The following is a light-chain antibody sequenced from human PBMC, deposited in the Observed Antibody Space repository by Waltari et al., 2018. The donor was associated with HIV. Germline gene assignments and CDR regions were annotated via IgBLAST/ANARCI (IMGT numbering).Light chain of an antibody. Sequence: QSALTQPASVSGSPGQSTTISCTGPSRDVGGYNYVSWSHQHPGKAPKLMIYDVSNRPSGVSNRFSGSKSGNTASLTISGLQAEDEADYYCSSYTSNITRVFGGGTKLTVL. CDR2: DVS. CDR3: SSYTSNITRV. J-gene: IGLJ3*02. CDR1: SRDVGGYNY. V-gene: IGLV2-14*03.